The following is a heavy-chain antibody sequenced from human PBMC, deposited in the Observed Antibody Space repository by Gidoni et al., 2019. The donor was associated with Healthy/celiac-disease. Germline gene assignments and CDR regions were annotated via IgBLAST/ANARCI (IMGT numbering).Heavy chain of an antibody. CDR2: ISSSSSYI. CDR1: GFTFSSYR. Sequence: EVQLVESGGGLVKPGGYLRLSCAASGFTFSSYRMNWVRQAPGKGLEWVSSISSSSSYIYYADSVKGRFTISRDNAKNSLYLQMNSLRAEDTAVYYCARVPDILTGYFHFYYYYMDVWGKGTTVTVSS. J-gene: IGHJ6*03. V-gene: IGHV3-21*01. CDR3: ARVPDILTGYFHFYYYYMDV. D-gene: IGHD3-9*01.